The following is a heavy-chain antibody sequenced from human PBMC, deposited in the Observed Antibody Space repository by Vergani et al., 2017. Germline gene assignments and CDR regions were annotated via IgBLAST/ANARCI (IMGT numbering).Heavy chain of an antibody. CDR3: VYRKTECGTTGCFYPFYYYYYMDV. CDR2: IYWNDDQ. V-gene: IGHV2-5*04. J-gene: IGHJ6*03. D-gene: IGHD1-7*01. CDR1: GFSLNTRGVS. Sequence: QITLKESGPTLVKPTQTLTLTCTFSGFSLNTRGVSVAWLRQPPGKALVWLALIYWNDDQHYSPSLNNMVTITKDTSKNQVVLTMTNMDYVDTGTYYCVYRKTECGTTGCFYPFYYYYYMDVWGKGTTVTVSS.